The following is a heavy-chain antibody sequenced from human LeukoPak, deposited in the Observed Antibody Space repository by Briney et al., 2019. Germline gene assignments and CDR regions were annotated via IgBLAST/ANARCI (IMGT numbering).Heavy chain of an antibody. CDR1: GFTFSTYT. CDR2: ISYNGYNT. Sequence: PGGSLRLSCAASGFTFSTYTMNWVRQAPGKGLEWVSTISYNGYNTHYADSVKGRFTISRDNSKNTLYLQMNSLRAEDTAVYYCAKDVGACSTSSCWFDSWGQGTLVTVSS. V-gene: IGHV3-23*01. D-gene: IGHD2-2*01. J-gene: IGHJ5*01. CDR3: AKDVGACSTSSCWFDS.